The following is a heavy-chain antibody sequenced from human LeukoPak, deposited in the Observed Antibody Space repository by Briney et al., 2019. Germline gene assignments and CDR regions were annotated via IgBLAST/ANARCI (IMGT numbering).Heavy chain of an antibody. Sequence: PGGSLRLSCAASGFTFSSYAMTWVRQAPGKGLEWVSDINGSGGRTYYADSVKGRFTISRDNSKNTLYLQMNSLRAEDTAVYYCAKGKLYYFDYWGQGTLVTVSS. CDR2: INGSGGRT. CDR1: GFTFSSYA. V-gene: IGHV3-23*01. CDR3: AKGKLYYFDY. D-gene: IGHD1-1*01. J-gene: IGHJ4*02.